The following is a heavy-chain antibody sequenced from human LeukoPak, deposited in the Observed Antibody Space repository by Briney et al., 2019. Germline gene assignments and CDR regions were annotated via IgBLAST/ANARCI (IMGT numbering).Heavy chain of an antibody. CDR1: GYSISSGYY. CDR2: IYHSGST. V-gene: IGHV4-38-2*01. J-gene: IGHJ4*02. D-gene: IGHD3-9*01. CDR3: ALSGYRMYYFDY. Sequence: KPSETLSLTCAVSGYSISSGYYWGWIRQPPGLGLEWIGSIYHSGSTYYNPSLKSRVTISVDTSKNQFPLKLSSVTAADTAVYYCALSGYRMYYFDYWGQGTLVTVSS.